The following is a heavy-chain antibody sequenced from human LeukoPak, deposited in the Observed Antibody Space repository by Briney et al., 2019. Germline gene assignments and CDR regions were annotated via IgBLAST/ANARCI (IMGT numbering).Heavy chain of an antibody. D-gene: IGHD3-9*01. V-gene: IGHV3-73*01. CDR3: TRQRPQTGTFDY. CDR1: GFSFSDSP. Sequence: GGSLRLSWAASGFSFSDSPMHWVRQASGKGLEWVARVRDRANSYATGYAASVEGRFTISRDDSENTAYLQMNSLIIEDTAVYYCTRQRPQTGTFDYWGQGVLVTVSS. CDR2: VRDRANSYAT. J-gene: IGHJ4*02.